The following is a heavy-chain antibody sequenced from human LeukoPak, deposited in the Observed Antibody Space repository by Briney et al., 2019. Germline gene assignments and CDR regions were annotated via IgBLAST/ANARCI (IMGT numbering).Heavy chain of an antibody. CDR1: GFTFDDYA. J-gene: IGHJ4*02. D-gene: IGHD5-24*01. Sequence: GRSLRLSCAASGFTFDDYAMHWVRQAPGKGLEWVSGISWNSGSIGYADSVKGRFTISRDNAKNSLYLQMNSLRAEDTALYYCAKDLLEMDTISRGSFDYWGQGTLVTVSS. CDR2: ISWNSGSI. CDR3: AKDLLEMDTISRGSFDY. V-gene: IGHV3-9*01.